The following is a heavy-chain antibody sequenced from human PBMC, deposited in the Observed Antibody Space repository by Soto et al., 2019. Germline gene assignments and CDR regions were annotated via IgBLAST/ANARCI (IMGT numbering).Heavy chain of an antibody. V-gene: IGHV3-7*01. CDR3: ARARRAAAVGRGAFDI. CDR2: IKQDGSEK. Sequence: GGSLRLSCAASGFTFSSYWMSWVRQAPGKGLEWVANIKQDGSEKYYVDSVKGRFTISRDNAKNSLYLQMNSLRAEDTAVYYCARARRAAAVGRGAFDIWGQGTMVTVSS. D-gene: IGHD6-13*01. CDR1: GFTFSSYW. J-gene: IGHJ3*02.